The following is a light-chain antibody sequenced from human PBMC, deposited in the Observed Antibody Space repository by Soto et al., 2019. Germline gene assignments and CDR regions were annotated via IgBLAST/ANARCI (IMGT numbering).Light chain of an antibody. V-gene: IGKV1D-16*01. CDR3: QHYNSYSEA. CDR1: QGISSS. CDR2: AAS. J-gene: IGKJ1*01. Sequence: DIQMTQSPSSVSASVGDRVTITCRASQGISSSLAWYQQKPGKAPQLLIYAASTLQSGVPSRFSGSGSGTDFTLTISSLRSDDFATYYCQHYNSYSEAFGQGTKVELK.